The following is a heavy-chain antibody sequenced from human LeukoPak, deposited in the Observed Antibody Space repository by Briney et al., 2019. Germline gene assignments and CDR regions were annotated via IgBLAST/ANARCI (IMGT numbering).Heavy chain of an antibody. Sequence: GGSLRLSCLASGFTFKNTAMSWVRQAPGKGLTWVSSIIGSGDITYYADSVKGWFTMSRDNSKNSLCVQVNSLRAEDTAVYYCAKDLACISPVLVTFDLRGQGTLVTVSS. CDR3: AKDLACISPVLVTFDL. CDR2: IIGSGDIT. CDR1: GFTFKNTA. J-gene: IGHJ4*02. V-gene: IGHV3-23*01. D-gene: IGHD4-23*01.